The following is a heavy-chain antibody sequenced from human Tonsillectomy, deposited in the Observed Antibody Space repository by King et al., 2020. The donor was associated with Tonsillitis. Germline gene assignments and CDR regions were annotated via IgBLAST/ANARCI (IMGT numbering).Heavy chain of an antibody. J-gene: IGHJ4*02. D-gene: IGHD1-1*01. V-gene: IGHV4-31*03. CDR3: AGTGATFDS. CDR1: GGSISSAGYY. CDR2: ISYTGRT. Sequence: QLQESGPGLVKPSQNLSLTCSVSGGSISSAGYYWRWIRQLPGEGLEWIGYISYTGRTYYNPSLESRLTISVDTSQNQFSLRLSSVTAADTALYYCAGTGATFDSWGQGALVAVSS.